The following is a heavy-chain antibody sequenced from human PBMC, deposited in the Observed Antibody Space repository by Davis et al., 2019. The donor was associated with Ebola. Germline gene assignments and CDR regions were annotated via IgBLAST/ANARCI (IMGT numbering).Heavy chain of an antibody. CDR2: IYADGAT. J-gene: IGHJ4*02. CDR3: TASSGNYLDY. CDR1: GGSIITYY. V-gene: IGHV4-4*07. Sequence: PSETLSLTCSVSGGSIITYYWSWIRQPAGKGLEWIGRIYADGATNYNPSLNSRVTMSLDTSKNQLFMRLTSVTAADTAVYYGTASSGNYLDYWGQGTLVTVSS. D-gene: IGHD1-26*01.